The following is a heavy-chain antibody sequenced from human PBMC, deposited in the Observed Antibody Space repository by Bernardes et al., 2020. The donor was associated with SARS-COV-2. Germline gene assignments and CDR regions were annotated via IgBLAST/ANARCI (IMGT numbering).Heavy chain of an antibody. CDR1: GFTFSSYC. J-gene: IGHJ5*02. D-gene: IGHD3-22*01. CDR2: INSDGSST. CDR3: ARDYYDSSGYYNNWFDP. Sequence: GGSLRLSCAASGFTFSSYCMHWVRQAPGKGLVWVSRINSDGSSTSYADSVKGRFTIYRDNAKNTLYLQMNSLRAEDTAVYYGARDYYDSSGYYNNWFDPWGQGTLVTVSS. V-gene: IGHV3-74*01.